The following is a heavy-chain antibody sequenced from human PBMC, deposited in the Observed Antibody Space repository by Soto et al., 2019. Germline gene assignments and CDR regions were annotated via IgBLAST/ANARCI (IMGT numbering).Heavy chain of an antibody. D-gene: IGHD1-26*01. CDR3: AAGGPGAFDI. Sequence: QVQLVQSGAEVKKPGSSVKVSWKASGGTFSSYTISWVRQAPGQGLEWMGRIIPILGIANYAQNFQGRVSITATKSTSTAYMELSSLRSEDTAVYISAAGGPGAFDIWGQGTMVTVSS. V-gene: IGHV1-69*02. J-gene: IGHJ3*02. CDR2: IIPILGIA. CDR1: GGTFSSYT.